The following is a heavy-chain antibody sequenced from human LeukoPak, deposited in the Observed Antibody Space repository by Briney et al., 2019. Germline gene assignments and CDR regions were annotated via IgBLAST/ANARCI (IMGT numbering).Heavy chain of an antibody. CDR3: TKSSSWYHYFDY. CDR2: IRSKAYGGTT. V-gene: IGHV3-49*03. D-gene: IGHD6-13*01. Sequence: GGSLRLSCTASGFTFGDYAMSWFRQAPGKGLEWVGFIRSKAYGGTTEYAASVKGRFTISRDDSNSIAYLQMNSLKTEDTAVYYCTKSSSWYHYFDYWGQGTLVTVSS. J-gene: IGHJ4*02. CDR1: GFTFGDYA.